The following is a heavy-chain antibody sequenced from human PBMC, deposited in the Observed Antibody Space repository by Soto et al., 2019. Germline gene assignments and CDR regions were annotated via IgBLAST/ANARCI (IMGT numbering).Heavy chain of an antibody. V-gene: IGHV2-70*04. Sequence: ESGPTLVNPTQTLTLTCTVAGFSLRTPGMRVSWLRQPPGKALEWLGRVDWNDEKFYSTSLTTRLTISKDTSKNRVVLTLTNVDPVDTTTYYCARMKPLGPYYLDFRGQGALVTVSS. CDR2: VDWNDEK. CDR1: GFSLRTPGMR. CDR3: ARMKPLGPYYLDF. J-gene: IGHJ4*02. D-gene: IGHD1-26*01.